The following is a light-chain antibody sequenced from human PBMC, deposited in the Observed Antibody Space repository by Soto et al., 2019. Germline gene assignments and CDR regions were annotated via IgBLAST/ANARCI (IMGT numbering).Light chain of an antibody. CDR3: QQYGSSPYA. V-gene: IGKV3-20*01. J-gene: IGKJ2*01. CDR1: QSVRGNY. Sequence: EIVLTQPPGTLSLSPGERATLSCRASQSVRGNYLAWYQHKPGQAPRLLIYAASSRVTATPGRFSGSGFGPDLPLTLRRLEPEDAAVYYCQQYGSSPYALGQGTQLEIK. CDR2: AAS.